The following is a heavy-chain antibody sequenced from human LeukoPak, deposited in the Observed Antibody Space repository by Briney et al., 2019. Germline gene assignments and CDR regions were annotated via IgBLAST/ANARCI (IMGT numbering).Heavy chain of an antibody. CDR1: GYTFSNFG. J-gene: IGHJ4*02. CDR3: ATDGTSTDDY. V-gene: IGHV1-18*01. CDR2: ISGNNDNP. Sequence: ASVKVSCKASGYTFSNFGISWVRQAPGQGLEWMGWISGNNDNPNYGRKFQGRLTVTTDSSTNTAYMELRNLRSDDTAVYYCATDGTSTDDYWGQGTLVTVSS. D-gene: IGHD2-2*01.